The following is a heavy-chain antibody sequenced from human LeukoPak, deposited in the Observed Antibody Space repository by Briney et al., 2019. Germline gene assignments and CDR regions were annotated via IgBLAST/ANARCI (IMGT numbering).Heavy chain of an antibody. D-gene: IGHD1-26*01. J-gene: IGHJ4*02. CDR2: INHSGST. CDR1: GGSFSGYY. CDR3: ARWKGIVARHDY. Sequence: SETLSLTCAVYGGSFSGYYWSWIRQPPGKGLEWIGEINHSGSTNYNPSLKSRVTISVDTSKNQFSLKLSSVTAADTAVYYCARWKGIVARHDYWGQGTLVTVSS. V-gene: IGHV4-34*01.